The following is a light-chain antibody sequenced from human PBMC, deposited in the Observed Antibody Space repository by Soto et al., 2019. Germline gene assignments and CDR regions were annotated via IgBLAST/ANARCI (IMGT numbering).Light chain of an antibody. CDR2: EVS. Sequence: QSALTQPASVSGSPGHSITISCTGTSSDVGSYNLVSWYQQHPGKAPKLMIYEVSKRPSGVSNRFSGSKSGNTASLTISGLQAEDEADYYCCSYAGSSTFYVFGTGTKVPVL. V-gene: IGLV2-23*02. CDR3: CSYAGSSTFYV. CDR1: SSDVGSYNL. J-gene: IGLJ1*01.